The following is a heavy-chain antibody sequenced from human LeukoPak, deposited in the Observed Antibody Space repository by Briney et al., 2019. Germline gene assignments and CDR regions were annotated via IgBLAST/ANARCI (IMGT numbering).Heavy chain of an antibody. V-gene: IGHV1-46*01. CDR2: INPSGGST. CDR3: ATDGIFSAALDY. D-gene: IGHD3-9*01. J-gene: IGHJ4*02. CDR1: GYTFTSYY. Sequence: ASVKVSCKASGYTFTSYYMHWVRQAPGQGLEWMGIINPSGGSTSYAQKFQGRVTMTRDMSTSTVYMELSSLRSEDTAVYYCATDGIFSAALDYWGQGTLVTVSS.